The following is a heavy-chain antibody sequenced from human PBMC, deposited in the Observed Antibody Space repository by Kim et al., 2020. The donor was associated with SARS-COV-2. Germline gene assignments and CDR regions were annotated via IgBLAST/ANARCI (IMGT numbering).Heavy chain of an antibody. V-gene: IGHV4-59*01. Sequence: TNYNPSLKSRVTISVDTSKNQFSLKLSSVTAADTAVYYCAREVTRNWFDPWGQGTLVTVSS. CDR2: T. J-gene: IGHJ5*02. CDR3: AREVTRNWFDP. D-gene: IGHD4-4*01.